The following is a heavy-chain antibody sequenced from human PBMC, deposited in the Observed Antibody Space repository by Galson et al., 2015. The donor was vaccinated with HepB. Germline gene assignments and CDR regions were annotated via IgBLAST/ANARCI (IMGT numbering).Heavy chain of an antibody. CDR3: SRVTDCSGTSCNDY. D-gene: IGHD2-2*01. J-gene: IGHJ4*02. V-gene: IGHV3-49*03. CDR1: GFTFGDYA. CDR2: KRSKTYGGTT. Sequence: SLRLSCAAPGFTFGDYAMNWFRQAPGKGLEWVGFKRSKTYGGTTEYGASVKGRFTISRDDSKSIAYLQMNSLKTEDTAVYYCSRVTDCSGTSCNDYWGQGTLVTASS.